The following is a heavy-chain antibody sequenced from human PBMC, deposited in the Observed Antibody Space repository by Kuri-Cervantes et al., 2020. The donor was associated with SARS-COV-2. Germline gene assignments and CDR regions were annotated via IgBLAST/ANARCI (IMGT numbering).Heavy chain of an antibody. Sequence: GESLKISCAASGFTFSDYYMSWIRQAPGKGLEWVSCISSSGSTIYYADSVKGRFTISRDNAKNSLYLQMNSLRAEDTAVYYCAKDFSRITIFGVVITEYYFDYWGQGTLVTVSS. D-gene: IGHD3-3*01. J-gene: IGHJ4*02. CDR2: ISSSGSTI. V-gene: IGHV3-11*01. CDR3: AKDFSRITIFGVVITEYYFDY. CDR1: GFTFSDYY.